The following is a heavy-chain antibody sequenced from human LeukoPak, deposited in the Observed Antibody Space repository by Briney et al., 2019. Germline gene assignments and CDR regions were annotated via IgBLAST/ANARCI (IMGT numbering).Heavy chain of an antibody. CDR2: INNSGTST. CDR1: GFTFSVYA. CDR3: AKLQGGKTFDY. D-gene: IGHD4-23*01. J-gene: IGHJ4*02. V-gene: IGHV3-23*01. Sequence: GGSLRLSCAASGFTFSVYAMSWVRQAPGKGLEWVSGINNSGTSTYYADSVKGRFTISRDNSKNTLYLQLSSLRAEDTAVYYCAKLQGGKTFDYWGQGTLVTVSS.